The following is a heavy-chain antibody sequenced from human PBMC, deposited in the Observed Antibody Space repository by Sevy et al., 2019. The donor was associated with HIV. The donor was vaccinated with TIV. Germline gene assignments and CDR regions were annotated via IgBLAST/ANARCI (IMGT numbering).Heavy chain of an antibody. V-gene: IGHV3-15*05. D-gene: IGHD3-9*01. CDR3: ATGLGKSDFDY. Sequence: GGSLRLSCAASGFTLSNAWMSWVRQAPGKGLEWVGRIKSKTDGGTRDLAAPVKGRIIISRDDSGNTLYLQMNSLKIEDTGVYYCATGLGKSDFDYWGQGSLVTVSS. J-gene: IGHJ4*02. CDR2: IKSKTDGGTR. CDR1: GFTLSNAW.